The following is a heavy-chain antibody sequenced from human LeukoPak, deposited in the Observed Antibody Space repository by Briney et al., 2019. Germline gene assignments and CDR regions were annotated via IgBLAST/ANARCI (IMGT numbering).Heavy chain of an antibody. CDR3: AGCRWLLLPMYYFDY. CDR1: GFTFSPYW. CDR2: IKHDGTEQ. D-gene: IGHD2-15*01. Sequence: PGGSLRLSCAGSGFTFSPYWMTWVRQAPGKGLEWVANIKHDGTEQYYVDSVKGRFTISRDNAKNSLYLQMNSLRVDDTAVYYCAGCRWLLLPMYYFDYWGQGTLVTVSS. V-gene: IGHV3-7*01. J-gene: IGHJ4*02.